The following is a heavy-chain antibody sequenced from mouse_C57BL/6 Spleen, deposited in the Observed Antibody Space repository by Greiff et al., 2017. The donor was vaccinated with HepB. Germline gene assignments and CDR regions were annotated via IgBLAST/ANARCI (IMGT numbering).Heavy chain of an antibody. CDR2: IDPETGGT. J-gene: IGHJ2*01. CDR1: GYTFTDYE. Sequence: VQLQQSGAELVRPGASVTLSCKASGYTFTDYEMHWVKQTPVHGLEWIGAIDPETGGTAYNQKFKGKAILTADKSSSTAYMELRSLTSEDSAVYYCTRQNYGSSCFDYWGQGTTLTVSS. D-gene: IGHD1-1*01. CDR3: TRQNYGSSCFDY. V-gene: IGHV1-15*01.